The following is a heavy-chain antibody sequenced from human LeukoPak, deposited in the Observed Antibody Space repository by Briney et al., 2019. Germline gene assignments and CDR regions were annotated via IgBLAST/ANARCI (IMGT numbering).Heavy chain of an antibody. D-gene: IGHD1-26*01. CDR3: ARDLLGWELHYFDY. J-gene: IGHJ4*02. Sequence: GGSLRLSCVVSGFTFSSYNMNWVRQAPGKGLEWVSSISGSSSYIYYADSVKGRFSISRDNAKNSLYLQMNSLRAEDTAVYYFARDLLGWELHYFDYWGQGTLVTVSS. CDR1: GFTFSSYN. V-gene: IGHV3-21*01. CDR2: ISGSSSYI.